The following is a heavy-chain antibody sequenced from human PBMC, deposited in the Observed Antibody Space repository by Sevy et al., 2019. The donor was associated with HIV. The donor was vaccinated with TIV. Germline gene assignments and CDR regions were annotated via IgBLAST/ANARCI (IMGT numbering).Heavy chain of an antibody. CDR1: GGSISSYY. D-gene: IGHD2-15*01. J-gene: IGHJ3*02. CDR3: VILPLGYCSGGSCYQDAFDI. Sequence: SETLSLTCTVSGGSISSYYWSWIRQPPGKGLEWIGYIYYSGSTNYNPSLKSRVTISVDTSKNQFSLKLGSVTAADTAVYYCVILPLGYCSGGSCYQDAFDIWGQGTMVTVSS. CDR2: IYYSGST. V-gene: IGHV4-59*01.